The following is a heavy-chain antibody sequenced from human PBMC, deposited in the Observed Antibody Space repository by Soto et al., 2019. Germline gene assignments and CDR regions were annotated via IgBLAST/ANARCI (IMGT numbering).Heavy chain of an antibody. V-gene: IGHV3-23*01. D-gene: IGHD1-20*01. J-gene: IGHJ3*02. CDR2: IGGGDDDT. Sequence: PGGSLRLSCAASGFTFNIYAMSWVRQAPGKGLEWVSSIGGGDDDTYYADSVKGRFTISRDNSRNTVFLQMTSLRAEDTAIYFCAKDRQDHNSVWDPFDIWGQGTMVTV. CDR1: GFTFNIYA. CDR3: AKDRQDHNSVWDPFDI.